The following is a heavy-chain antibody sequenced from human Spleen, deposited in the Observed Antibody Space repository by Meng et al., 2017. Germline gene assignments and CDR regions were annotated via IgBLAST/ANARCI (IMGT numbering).Heavy chain of an antibody. D-gene: IGHD3-22*01. Sequence: GGSLRLSCAASGFTFSSYEMNWVRQAPGKGLEWVAVIWYDGSNKYYADSVKGRFTISRDNSKNTLYLQMNSLRAEDTAVYYCAREYYYDSSGYSDFDYWGQGTLVTVSS. V-gene: IGHV3-33*08. CDR3: AREYYYDSSGYSDFDY. J-gene: IGHJ4*02. CDR1: GFTFSSYE. CDR2: IWYDGSNK.